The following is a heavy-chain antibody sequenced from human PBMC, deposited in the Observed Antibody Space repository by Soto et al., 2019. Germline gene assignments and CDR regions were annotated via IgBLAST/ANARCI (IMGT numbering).Heavy chain of an antibody. CDR1: GYPFTSYD. V-gene: IGHV1-8*01. Sequence: QVQLVQSGAEVKKPGASVKVSCKASGYPFTSYDINWVRQAPGQGLEWMGWMNPNSGNTGYARKFQGRVTMTRNTSISTAYMGLRSLRSEDTAVYYCARERTVAGNDYWGQGPLVTVSS. D-gene: IGHD6-19*01. J-gene: IGHJ4*02. CDR2: MNPNSGNT. CDR3: ARERTVAGNDY.